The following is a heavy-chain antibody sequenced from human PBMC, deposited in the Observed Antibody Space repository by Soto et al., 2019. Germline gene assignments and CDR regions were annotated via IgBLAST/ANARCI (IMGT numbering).Heavy chain of an antibody. CDR1: GYSFTSYA. D-gene: IGHD2-2*01. CDR3: ARSDIVLVPAAIGMDV. V-gene: IGHV1-8*02. Sequence: ASVKVSCKASGYSFTSYAIHWMRQAPGQRLEWMGWMNPNSGNTGYAQKFQGRVTMTRNTSISTAYMELSSLRSEDTAVYYCARSDIVLVPAAIGMDVWGQGTTVTVSS. CDR2: MNPNSGNT. J-gene: IGHJ6*02.